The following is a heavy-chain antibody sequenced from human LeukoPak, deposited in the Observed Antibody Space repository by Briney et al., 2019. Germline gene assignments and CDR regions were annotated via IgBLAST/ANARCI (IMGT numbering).Heavy chain of an antibody. CDR1: GFTFSNAW. Sequence: GGSLRLSCAASGFTFSNAWMSWVRQAPGKGLERVGRIKSKTDGGTTDYAAPVKGRITISRDDSKNTLYLQMNSLKTEDTAVYYCTTDRVGYGYGAFDIWGQGTMVTVSS. CDR2: IKSKTDGGTT. CDR3: TTDRVGYGYGAFDI. J-gene: IGHJ3*02. D-gene: IGHD5-18*01. V-gene: IGHV3-15*01.